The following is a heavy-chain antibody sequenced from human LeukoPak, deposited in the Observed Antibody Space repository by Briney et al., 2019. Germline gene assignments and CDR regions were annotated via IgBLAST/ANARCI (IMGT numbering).Heavy chain of an antibody. CDR1: GFALSIYG. CDR2: VRYDGSNE. J-gene: IGHJ4*02. V-gene: IGHV3-30*02. CDR3: ARESNGGYHSGGPKY. Sequence: GGSLRLSCIASGFALSIYGMHWVRQAPGKGLAWVAFVRYDGSNEYYADSVKGRFTISRDNSKNTLYLQMNSLRVEDTAVYSCARESNGGYHSGGPKYWGLGTLVTVSS. D-gene: IGHD5-12*01.